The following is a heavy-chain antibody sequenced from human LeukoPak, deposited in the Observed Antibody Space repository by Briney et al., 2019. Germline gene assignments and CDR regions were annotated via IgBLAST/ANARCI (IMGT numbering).Heavy chain of an antibody. CDR3: ARGPHWDPHFDY. Sequence: ASVKVSCKASGYTFTSYYMHWVRQAPGQGLEWMGIINPSGGSTSYAQKFQGRVTMTRDMSTSTDYMELSSLRSEDKAVYYCARGPHWDPHFDYWGQGTLVTVSS. V-gene: IGHV1-46*01. J-gene: IGHJ4*02. D-gene: IGHD7-27*01. CDR2: INPSGGST. CDR1: GYTFTSYY.